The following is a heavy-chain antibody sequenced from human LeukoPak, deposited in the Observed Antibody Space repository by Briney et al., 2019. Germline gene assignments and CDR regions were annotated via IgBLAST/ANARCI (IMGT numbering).Heavy chain of an antibody. D-gene: IGHD3-22*01. J-gene: IGHJ4*02. CDR2: LNSDGSST. CDR1: GFTFSSYW. V-gene: IGHV3-74*01. CDR3: ANPYYDSSGYPAAFDY. Sequence: PGGSLRLSCAASGFTFSSYWMHWVRQAPGKGLVWVSRLNSDGSSTNYADPVKGRFTISRDNSKNTLYLQMNSLRAEDTAVYYCANPYYDSSGYPAAFDYWGQGTLVTVSS.